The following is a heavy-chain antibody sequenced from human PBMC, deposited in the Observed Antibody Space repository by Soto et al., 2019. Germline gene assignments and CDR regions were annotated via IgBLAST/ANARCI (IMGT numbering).Heavy chain of an antibody. V-gene: IGHV1-18*01. CDR3: ARGGDGYNYYYYYGMDV. Sequence: QVQLVQSGAEVKKPGASVKVSCKASGYTFTSYGISWVRQAPGQGLEWMGWISAYNGNTNYAQKLQGRVTMTTDTSXSXVYMELRSLRSDDTAVYYCARGGDGYNYYYYYGMDVWGQGTTVTVSS. CDR2: ISAYNGNT. CDR1: GYTFTSYG. J-gene: IGHJ6*02. D-gene: IGHD5-12*01.